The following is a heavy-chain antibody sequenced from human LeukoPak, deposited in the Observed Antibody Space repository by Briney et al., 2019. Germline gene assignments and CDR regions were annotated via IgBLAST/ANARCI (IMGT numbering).Heavy chain of an antibody. CDR3: ARRYKALDY. J-gene: IGHJ4*02. V-gene: IGHV3-64*01. CDR2: IGSNENST. CDR1: GSTFSNYH. Sequence: GGSLRLSCAASGSTFSNYHMHWVRQAPGKGLESVSAIGSNENSTFYANSVQGRFTISRDNSKNTLYLQMRSLRAEDMAVYYCARRYKALDYWGRGTLVTVSS. D-gene: IGHD1-1*01.